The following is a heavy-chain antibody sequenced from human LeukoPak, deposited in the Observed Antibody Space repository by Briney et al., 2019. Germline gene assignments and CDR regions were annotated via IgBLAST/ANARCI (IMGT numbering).Heavy chain of an antibody. CDR1: GGSISSGDYY. J-gene: IGHJ4*02. V-gene: IGHV4-30-4*08. Sequence: PSETLSLTCTVSGGSISSGDYYWSWIRQPPGKGLEWIGYIYYSGSTYYNPSLKSRVTMSVDTSKNQFSLKLSSVTAADTAVYYCARNRGSYLFDYWGQGTLVTVSS. CDR3: ARNRGSYLFDY. D-gene: IGHD1-26*01. CDR2: IYYSGST.